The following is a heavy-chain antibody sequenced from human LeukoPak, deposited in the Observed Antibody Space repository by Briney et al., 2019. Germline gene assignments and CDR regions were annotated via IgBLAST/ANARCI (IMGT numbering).Heavy chain of an antibody. CDR1: GGSISSYY. Sequence: PSETLSLTCTVSGGSISSYYWSWIRQPPGKGLEWIGYIYYSGSTNYNPSLKSRVTISVDTSKNQFSLKLSSVTAADTAVYYCARARSSGWLDYWGQGTLVTVSS. CDR3: ARARSSGWLDY. V-gene: IGHV4-59*01. J-gene: IGHJ4*02. CDR2: IYYSGST. D-gene: IGHD6-19*01.